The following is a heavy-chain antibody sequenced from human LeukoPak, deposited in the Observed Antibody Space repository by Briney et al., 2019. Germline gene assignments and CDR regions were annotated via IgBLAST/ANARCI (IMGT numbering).Heavy chain of an antibody. J-gene: IGHJ5*02. CDR2: ISAYNGNT. Sequence: GASVKVSCNTFGYTFTGYYMHWVRQAPGQGLEWMGWISAYNGNTNYAQKLQGRVTMTTDTSTSTAYMELRSLRSDDTAVYYCARDLVYYDILTDYLNWFDPWGQGTLVTVSS. D-gene: IGHD3-9*01. CDR3: ARDLVYYDILTDYLNWFDP. CDR1: GYTFTGYY. V-gene: IGHV1-18*04.